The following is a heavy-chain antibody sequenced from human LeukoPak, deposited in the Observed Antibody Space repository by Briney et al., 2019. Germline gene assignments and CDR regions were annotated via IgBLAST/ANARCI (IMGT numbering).Heavy chain of an antibody. CDR2: MNPNSGNT. V-gene: IGHV1-8*01. CDR3: ARGRRNWFDP. J-gene: IGHJ5*01. CDR1: EYTSPSYD. Sequence: ASVRSSSKPFEYTSPSYDITGVHQAPGKGLEWMGWMNPNSGNTGYAQKFQGRVTMTRNTSISTAYMELSSLRSEDTAVYYCARGRRNWFDPWGQGTLVTVSS.